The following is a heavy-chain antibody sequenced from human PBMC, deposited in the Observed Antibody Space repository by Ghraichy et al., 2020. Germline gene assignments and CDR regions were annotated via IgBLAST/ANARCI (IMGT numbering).Heavy chain of an antibody. D-gene: IGHD2-15*01. CDR3: ARDMGRYCSGGSCYSYLDY. J-gene: IGHJ4*02. Sequence: GGSLRLSCAASGFTFRDYWMSWVRQAPGKGLEWVANIKQDGSEKYCVDSVKGRFTFSRDNARNSLYVQMNRLRAEDTAVYYCARDMGRYCSGGSCYSYLDYWGQGALVTVSS. CDR1: GFTFRDYW. CDR2: IKQDGSEK. V-gene: IGHV3-7*01.